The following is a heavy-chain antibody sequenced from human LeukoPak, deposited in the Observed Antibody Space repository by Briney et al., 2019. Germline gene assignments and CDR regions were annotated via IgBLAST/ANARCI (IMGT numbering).Heavy chain of an antibody. CDR3: ARDSDFWTDRSLPGVLDS. V-gene: IGHV3-30*14. J-gene: IGHJ5*02. CDR1: GYIFSTYG. CDR2: ISYDGRSK. D-gene: IGHD3/OR15-3a*01. Sequence: PGGSLRLSCAASGYIFSTYGMHWVRQAPGKGLEWLGRISYDGRSKFYLDSVKGRITISRDNSRNTLFLQLHSLRLEDRGVYFCARDSDFWTDRSLPGVLDSWGQGALVTVSS.